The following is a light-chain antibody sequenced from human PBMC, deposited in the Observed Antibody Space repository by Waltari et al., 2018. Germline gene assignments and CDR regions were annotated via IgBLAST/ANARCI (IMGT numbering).Light chain of an antibody. CDR3: MQATHFPWT. V-gene: IGKV2-30*02. Sequence: DVVMTQSPLSLPITPGQSASVTCRSRQSLLHSNGDIYLSWFVQKPGQPPRRLIYKVSNRQTGVPDRFSGSGAGTDFTLKITRVEAEDVGIYYCMQATHFPWTFGQGTKVEIK. CDR1: QSLLHSNGDIY. CDR2: KVS. J-gene: IGKJ1*01.